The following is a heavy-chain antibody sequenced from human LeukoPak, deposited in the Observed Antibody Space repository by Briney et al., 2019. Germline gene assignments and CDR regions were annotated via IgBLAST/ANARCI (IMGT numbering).Heavy chain of an antibody. Sequence: SETLSLTCTVSGGSISSYYWSWIRQPPGKGLEWIGYIYYSGSTNYNPSLKSRVTISVDTFKNQFSLKLSSVTAADTAVYYCARERIDGSGSYSQFDYWGQGTLVTVSS. CDR1: GGSISSYY. D-gene: IGHD3-10*01. J-gene: IGHJ4*02. CDR3: ARERIDGSGSYSQFDY. V-gene: IGHV4-59*01. CDR2: IYYSGST.